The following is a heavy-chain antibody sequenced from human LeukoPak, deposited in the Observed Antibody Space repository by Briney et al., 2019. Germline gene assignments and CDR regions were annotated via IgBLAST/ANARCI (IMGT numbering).Heavy chain of an antibody. Sequence: PSETLSLTCAVYGGSFSGYYWSWIRQPPGKGLEWIGEINHSGSTNYNPSLKSRVTISVDTSKNQFSLKLSSVTAADTAVYYCARAPRGSWLDYWGQGTLVTVSS. J-gene: IGHJ4*02. CDR3: ARAPRGSWLDY. D-gene: IGHD6-13*01. V-gene: IGHV4-34*01. CDR2: INHSGST. CDR1: GGSFSGYY.